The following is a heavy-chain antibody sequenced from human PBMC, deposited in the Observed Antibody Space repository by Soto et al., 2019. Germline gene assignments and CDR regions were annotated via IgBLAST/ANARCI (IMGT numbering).Heavy chain of an antibody. Sequence: SLRLSCAASGFTFSSYEMNWVRQAPGKGLEWVSRINSDGSSTSYADSVKGRFTISRDNAKNTLYPQMNSLRAEDTAVYYCARVEGSYGYDYYYGTDVWGQGTTVTISS. CDR2: INSDGSST. V-gene: IGHV3-74*01. D-gene: IGHD5-18*01. CDR3: ARVEGSYGYDYYYGTDV. CDR1: GFTFSSYE. J-gene: IGHJ6*02.